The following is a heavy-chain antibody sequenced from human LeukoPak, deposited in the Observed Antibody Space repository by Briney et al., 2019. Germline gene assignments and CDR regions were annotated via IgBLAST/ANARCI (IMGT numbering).Heavy chain of an antibody. Sequence: ASVKVSCKASGYTFTSYGISWVRQAPGQGLEWMGWISAYNGNTNYAQKLQGRITMATDTSTSTAHMELRGLRSDDTAVYYCARVRVKKTMYYFDYWGQGTLVTVSS. CDR3: ARVRVKKTMYYFDY. CDR1: GYTFTSYG. CDR2: ISAYNGNT. J-gene: IGHJ4*02. V-gene: IGHV1-18*01. D-gene: IGHD3-10*02.